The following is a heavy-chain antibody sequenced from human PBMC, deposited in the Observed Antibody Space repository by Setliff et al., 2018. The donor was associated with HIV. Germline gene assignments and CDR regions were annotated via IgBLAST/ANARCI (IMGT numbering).Heavy chain of an antibody. Sequence: ASVKVSCKASGHTFTNVDIHWLRRATGQGLEWMGWMNPNTGVSGYALKFQARVTMTRDTSISTAYMELGSLTSEDTAVYYCARGKGVGGVVITGGLDVWGKGTTVTAPQ. J-gene: IGHJ6*04. D-gene: IGHD3-10*01. V-gene: IGHV1-8*01. CDR3: ARGKGVGGVVITGGLDV. CDR2: MNPNTGVS. CDR1: GHTFTNVD.